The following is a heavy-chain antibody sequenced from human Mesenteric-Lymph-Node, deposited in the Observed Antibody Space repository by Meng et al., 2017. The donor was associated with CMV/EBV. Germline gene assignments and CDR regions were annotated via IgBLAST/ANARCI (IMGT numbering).Heavy chain of an antibody. CDR1: GYTFTGYY. V-gene: IGHV1-2*02. Sequence: ASVKVSCKASGYTFTGYYLHWVRQAPGHGLEWMGWINPYSGGANSAQKFQGRVTMTRDTSISTAYMELSRLRSDDTAVYYCARDLDCSSTSCYTVPWGQGTLVTVSS. CDR3: ARDLDCSSTSCYTVP. CDR2: INPYSGGA. D-gene: IGHD2-2*02. J-gene: IGHJ5*02.